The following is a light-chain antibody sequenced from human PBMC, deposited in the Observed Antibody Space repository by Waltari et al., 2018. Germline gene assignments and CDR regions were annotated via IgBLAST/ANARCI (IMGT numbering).Light chain of an antibody. CDR2: GAN. Sequence: SSELTQDPPLSVALGQTVRITCQGDSLRSYFTAWYQQRAGRAPVFLSFGANKRASGIPDRFSASKSGDTASLTITGAQAEDEAVYECNSRADVPTRVVFGGGTKVTVL. CDR1: SLRSYF. CDR3: NSRADVPTRVV. J-gene: IGLJ2*01. V-gene: IGLV3-19*01.